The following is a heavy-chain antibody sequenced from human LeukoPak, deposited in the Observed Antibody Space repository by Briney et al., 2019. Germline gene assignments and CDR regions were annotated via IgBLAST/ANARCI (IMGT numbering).Heavy chain of an antibody. CDR1: GFTCSRCG. CDR2: IRTDGSDE. Sequence: GGSLRLSCVASGFTCSRCGMFWVRQAPGKGLEWVAYIRTDGSDEHYADSVKGRFTISRDNSKNTHYLQMNSLRLEDTAVYYCAKEFAGTLGFWGQGTLVTVSS. CDR3: AKEFAGTLGF. J-gene: IGHJ4*02. D-gene: IGHD6-13*01. V-gene: IGHV3-30*02.